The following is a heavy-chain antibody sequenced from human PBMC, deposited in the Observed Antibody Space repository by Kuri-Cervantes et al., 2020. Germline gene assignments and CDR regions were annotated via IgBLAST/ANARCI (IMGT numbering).Heavy chain of an antibody. J-gene: IGHJ1*01. V-gene: IGHV4-34*01. CDR3: ARGRSSRGARSYYYLQH. Sequence: SETLSLTCTVSGGSISGYYWSWIRQPPGKGLEWIGEINHSGSTNYNPSLKSRVTISVDTSKNQFSLKLSSVTAADTAVYYCARGRSSRGARSYYYLQHWGQGTLVTVSS. CDR2: INHSGST. D-gene: IGHD3-10*01. CDR1: GGSISGYY.